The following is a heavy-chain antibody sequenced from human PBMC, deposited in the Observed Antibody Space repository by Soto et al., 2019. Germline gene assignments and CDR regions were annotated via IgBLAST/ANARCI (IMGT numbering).Heavy chain of an antibody. Sequence: ASVKVSCKVSGDTLSELSMYWVRQAPGKGLEWMGGFDPEDGEAVYAQKFQGRVSMTDDTSTDTAYMELSSLRSEDTAVYYCAAPYTTGFKAYDFWGQGTLVTVSS. V-gene: IGHV1-24*01. CDR1: GDTLSELS. J-gene: IGHJ4*02. CDR2: FDPEDGEA. CDR3: AAPYTTGFKAYDF. D-gene: IGHD3-3*01.